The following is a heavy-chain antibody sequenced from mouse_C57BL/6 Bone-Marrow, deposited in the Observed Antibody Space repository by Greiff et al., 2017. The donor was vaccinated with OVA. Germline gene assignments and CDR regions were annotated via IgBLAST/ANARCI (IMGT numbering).Heavy chain of an antibody. CDR1: GFTFSDYY. Sequence: EVNVVESEGGLVQPGSSMKLSCTASGFTFSDYYMAWVRQVPEKGLEWVANINYDGSSTYYLDSLKSRFIISRDNAKNILYLQMSSLKSEDTATYYCARKDYLYFDYWGQGTTLTVSS. J-gene: IGHJ2*01. CDR2: INYDGSST. CDR3: ARKDYLYFDY. D-gene: IGHD5-5*01. V-gene: IGHV5-16*01.